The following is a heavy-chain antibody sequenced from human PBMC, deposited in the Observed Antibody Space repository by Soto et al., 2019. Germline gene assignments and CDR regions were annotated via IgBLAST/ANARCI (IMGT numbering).Heavy chain of an antibody. Sequence: EVQLVESGGGLVQPGGSLRLSCAASGFTFSNYDMHWVRQTSGKGLEWVAGIGTDGDTFYPGSVKGRFSISREDAKNSFYLQMNSLRAEDTAVYYCASGGLYIWGQGTLVTVSS. J-gene: IGHJ4*02. D-gene: IGHD3-16*01. V-gene: IGHV3-13*01. CDR3: ASGGLYI. CDR1: GFTFSNYD. CDR2: IGTDGDT.